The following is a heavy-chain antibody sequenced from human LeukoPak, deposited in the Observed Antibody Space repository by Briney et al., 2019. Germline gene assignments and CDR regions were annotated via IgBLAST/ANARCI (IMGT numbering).Heavy chain of an antibody. CDR3: ARVRYYYDSSGSDAFDI. CDR2: INHSGST. CDR1: GGSFSGYY. V-gene: IGHV4-34*01. Sequence: KPSETQSLTCAVYGGSFSGYYWSQIRQPPGKGLEWIGEINHSGSTNYNPSLKSRVTMSVDTSKNQFSLKLSSVTAADTAVYYCARVRYYYDSSGSDAFDIWGQGTMVTVSS. D-gene: IGHD3-22*01. J-gene: IGHJ3*02.